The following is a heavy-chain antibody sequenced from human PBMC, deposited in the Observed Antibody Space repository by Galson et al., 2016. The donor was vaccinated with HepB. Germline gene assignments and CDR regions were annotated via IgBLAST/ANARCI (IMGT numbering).Heavy chain of an antibody. Sequence: SETLSLTCTVSGGSISSYYWSWIRQPPGKGLEWIGYIYYIGRTNYNPSIKSRVTISVDTSKNQFYLKLRSVTAADTAVYYCARDRDNSSYYSLDYWGQGTLVTVSS. CDR2: IYYIGRT. V-gene: IGHV4-59*01. J-gene: IGHJ4*02. CDR1: GGSISSYY. D-gene: IGHD3-22*01. CDR3: ARDRDNSSYYSLDY.